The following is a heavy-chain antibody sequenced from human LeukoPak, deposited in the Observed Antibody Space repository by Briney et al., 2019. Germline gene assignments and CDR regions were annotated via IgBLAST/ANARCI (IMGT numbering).Heavy chain of an antibody. D-gene: IGHD3-22*01. CDR2: INHSGST. CDR3: ARVGPPYYYDSSGYPSAHFDY. J-gene: IGHJ4*02. CDR1: GGSFSGYY. Sequence: PSETLSLTCAVYGGSFSGYYWSWIRQPPGKGLEWIGEINHSGSTNYNPSLKSRVTISVDTSKNQFSLKLSSVTAADTAVYYCARVGPPYYYDSSGYPSAHFDYWGQGTLVTVSS. V-gene: IGHV4-34*01.